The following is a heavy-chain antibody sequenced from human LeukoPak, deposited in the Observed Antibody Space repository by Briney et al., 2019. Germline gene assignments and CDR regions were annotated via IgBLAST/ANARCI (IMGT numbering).Heavy chain of an antibody. J-gene: IGHJ3*02. V-gene: IGHV4-34*01. D-gene: IGHD3-3*01. CDR1: GGSFSGYY. CDR2: INHSGST. Sequence: SETLSLTCAVYGGSFSGYYWSWIRQPPGKGLEWIGEINHSGSTNYNPSLKSRVTISVDTSKNQFSLKLSSVTAADTAVYYCARGLRVYDFWGGYHDAFDIWGQGTMVTVSS. CDR3: ARGLRVYDFWGGYHDAFDI.